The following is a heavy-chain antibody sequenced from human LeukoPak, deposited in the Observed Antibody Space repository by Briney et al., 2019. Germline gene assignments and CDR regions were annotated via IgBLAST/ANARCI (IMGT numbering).Heavy chain of an antibody. CDR1: GGSFSGYY. V-gene: IGHV4-34*01. Sequence: SETLSLTCAVYGGSFSGYYWSWIRQPPGKGLEWIGEINHSGSTNYNPSLKSRVTISVDTSKNQFSLNLSSVTAADTAVYYCARGSARMVANPLFDYWGQGTLVTVSS. D-gene: IGHD5-12*01. CDR3: ARGSARMVANPLFDY. J-gene: IGHJ4*02. CDR2: INHSGST.